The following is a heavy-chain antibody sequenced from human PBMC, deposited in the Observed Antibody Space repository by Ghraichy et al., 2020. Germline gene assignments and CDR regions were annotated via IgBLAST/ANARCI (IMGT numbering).Heavy chain of an antibody. Sequence: SQTLSLTCTVSGGSLSPYYWSWIRQPPGKGLEWIGYINYSGSTNYNPSLKSRVTMSLDTSKNQFSLKLSSVTAAATAVYSCARFDYCSGGSCYNSFDYWGQGTLVTVSS. V-gene: IGHV4-59*01. D-gene: IGHD2-15*01. CDR1: GGSLSPYY. CDR2: INYSGST. J-gene: IGHJ4*02. CDR3: ARFDYCSGGSCYNSFDY.